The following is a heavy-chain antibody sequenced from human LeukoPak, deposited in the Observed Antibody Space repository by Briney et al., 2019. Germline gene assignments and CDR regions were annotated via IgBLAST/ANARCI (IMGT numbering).Heavy chain of an antibody. CDR1: GGTFSSYA. CDR2: IIPIFGTA. CDR3: VTGRGSSSWYRRPPRWFDY. V-gene: IGHV1-69*05. D-gene: IGHD6-13*01. Sequence: ASVKVSCKASGGTFSSYAISWVRQAPGQGLEWMGGIIPIFGTANYAQKFQGRVTITTDESTSTAYMELSSLRSEDTAVYYCVTGRGSSSWYRRPPRWFDYWGQGTLVTVSS. J-gene: IGHJ4*02.